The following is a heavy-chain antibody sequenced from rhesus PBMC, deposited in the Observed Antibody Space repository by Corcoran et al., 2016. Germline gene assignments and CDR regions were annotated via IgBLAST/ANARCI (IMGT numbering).Heavy chain of an antibody. J-gene: IGHJ4*01. Sequence: QVQLQESGPGLVKPSETLSLTCAVSGGSISDDSSWSWIRQPPGKGLEWIGYISGSGGGTNYNPSLKNRVTMSIDTSKNQFSRKLSSVTAADTAVYYCAGSYSSGWYGDYWGQGVLVTVSS. D-gene: IGHD6-31*01. CDR1: GGSISDDSS. CDR3: AGSYSSGWYGDY. V-gene: IGHV4-106*01. CDR2: ISGSGGGT.